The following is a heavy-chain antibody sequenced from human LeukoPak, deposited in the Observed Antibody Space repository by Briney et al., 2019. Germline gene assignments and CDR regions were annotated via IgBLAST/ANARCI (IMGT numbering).Heavy chain of an antibody. CDR2: ISAYNGNT. Sequence: GASVKVSCKASGYTFTSYGISWVRQAPGQGLEWMGWISAYNGNTNYAQKLQGRVTMTTDTSTSTAYMELRSLRSDDTAVYYCARDPGIAVAGKRMENPHRRGYFDYWGQGTLVTVSS. V-gene: IGHV1-18*01. D-gene: IGHD6-19*01. CDR1: GYTFTSYG. CDR3: ARDPGIAVAGKRMENPHRRGYFDY. J-gene: IGHJ4*02.